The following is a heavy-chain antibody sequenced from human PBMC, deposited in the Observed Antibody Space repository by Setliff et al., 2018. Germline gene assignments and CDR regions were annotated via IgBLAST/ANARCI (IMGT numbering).Heavy chain of an antibody. D-gene: IGHD3-10*01. CDR1: GFTFSSYW. J-gene: IGHJ4*02. CDR3: AKAGGSGFGLDYFDS. CDR2: IKQDGSFR. V-gene: IGHV3-7*03. Sequence: ETLSLSCAASGFTFSSYWMSWVRQAPGKGLEWVANIKQDGSFRGYEDSVKGRFTISRDRFTSSLSLYMSGLRAEDSAVYYCAKAGGSGFGLDYFDSWGQGMLVTVSS.